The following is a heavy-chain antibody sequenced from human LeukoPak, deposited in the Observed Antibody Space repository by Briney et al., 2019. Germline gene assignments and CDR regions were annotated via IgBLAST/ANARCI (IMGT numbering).Heavy chain of an antibody. CDR2: ISGSGGST. D-gene: IGHD3-22*01. Sequence: ETLSLACTVSGGSISSYYWSWVRQAPGKGLEWVSAISGSGGSTYYADSVKGRFTISRDNSKNTLYLQMNSLRAEDTAVYYCANLKRDYYDSSGYYLGSWGQGTLVTVSS. V-gene: IGHV3-23*01. J-gene: IGHJ4*02. CDR3: ANLKRDYYDSSGYYLGS. CDR1: GGSISSYY.